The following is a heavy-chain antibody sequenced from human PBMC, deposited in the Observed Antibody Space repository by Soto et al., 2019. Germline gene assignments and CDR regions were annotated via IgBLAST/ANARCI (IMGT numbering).Heavy chain of an antibody. J-gene: IGHJ4*02. D-gene: IGHD6-13*01. CDR1: GFTFSSYS. V-gene: IGHV3-48*02. CDR3: ARDQQSGSSPFDY. Sequence: GGSLRLSCAASGFTFSSYSMNWVRQAPGKGLEWVSYISSSSSTIYYADSVKGRFTISRDNAKNSLYLKMNSLRDEDKVVYYCARDQQSGSSPFDYWGQGTLVTVSS. CDR2: ISSSSSTI.